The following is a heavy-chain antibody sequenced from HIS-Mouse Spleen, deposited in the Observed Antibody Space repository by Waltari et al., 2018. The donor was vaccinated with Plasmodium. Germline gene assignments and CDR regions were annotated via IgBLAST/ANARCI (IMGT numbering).Heavy chain of an antibody. D-gene: IGHD2-15*01. CDR1: GGSFSGYY. V-gene: IGHV4-34*01. J-gene: IGHJ4*02. CDR3: ARLVVVASKDSY. CDR2: INNSGTT. Sequence: QVQLQQWGAGLLKPSETLSLTCAVYGGSFSGYYWCWIRPPPGQGLEWNGEINNSGTTNYNPPLKSRVTISVDTAKNQFSRKLSSVTAADTAVYYCARLVVVASKDSYWGQGTLVTVSS.